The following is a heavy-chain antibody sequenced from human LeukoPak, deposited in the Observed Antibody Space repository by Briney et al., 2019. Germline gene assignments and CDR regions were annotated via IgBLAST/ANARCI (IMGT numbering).Heavy chain of an antibody. Sequence: VGSLRRSCADSGFTFSDYNMSWIRQAPGKGLEWVSYISSSGSTIYYADSVKGRFTISRDNAKNSLYLQMNSLRAEDTAVYYCARGWEMNKFDYWGQGTLVTVSS. CDR3: ARGWEMNKFDY. CDR1: GFTFSDYN. CDR2: ISSSGSTI. V-gene: IGHV3-11*01. D-gene: IGHD1-26*01. J-gene: IGHJ4*02.